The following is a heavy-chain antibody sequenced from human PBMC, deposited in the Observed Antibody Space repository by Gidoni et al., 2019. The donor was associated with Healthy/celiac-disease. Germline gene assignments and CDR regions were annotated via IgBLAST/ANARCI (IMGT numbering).Heavy chain of an antibody. CDR3: AKDLRRQQWLGPQDY. Sequence: QVQLVESGGGVVQPGRSLRLSCAASGFTFSSYGMHWVRQAPGKGLEWVAVISYDGSNKYYADSVKGRFTISRDNSKNTLYLQMNSLRAEDTAVYYCAKDLRRQQWLGPQDYWGQGTLVTVSS. CDR1: GFTFSSYG. D-gene: IGHD6-19*01. V-gene: IGHV3-30*18. J-gene: IGHJ4*02. CDR2: ISYDGSNK.